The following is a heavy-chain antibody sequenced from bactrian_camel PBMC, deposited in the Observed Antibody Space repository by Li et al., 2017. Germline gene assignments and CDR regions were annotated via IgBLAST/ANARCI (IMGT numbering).Heavy chain of an antibody. CDR1: GQSYSCYD. CDR2: IDNDGST. V-gene: IGHV3S10*01. J-gene: IGHJ6*01. D-gene: IGHD2*01. CDR3: ARDVVGSWSYGGY. Sequence: DVQLVESGGGSVQAGGSLRLSCAASGQSYSCYDDWCMAWFRQAPGKERDGVAAIDNDGSTTYADSVKGRSTISRDNVKNTVYLQMNNLQPEDTAVYYCARDVVGSWSYGGYWGQGTQVTVS.